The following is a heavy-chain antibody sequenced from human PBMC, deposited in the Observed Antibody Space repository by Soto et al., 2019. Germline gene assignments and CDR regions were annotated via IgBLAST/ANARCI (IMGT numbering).Heavy chain of an antibody. Sequence: QVQLVQSGAEVKKPGASVKVSCKASGYTFTSYAMHWVRQAPGQRLEWMGWINAGNGNTKYSQKFQGRVTISRDTAASTRHMELTSRRSEDTAVYYCARDRYGILADYYYYYYMDVWGKGTTVTVSS. V-gene: IGHV1-3*01. D-gene: IGHD3-9*01. CDR3: ARDRYGILADYYYYYYMDV. CDR2: INAGNGNT. CDR1: GYTFTSYA. J-gene: IGHJ6*03.